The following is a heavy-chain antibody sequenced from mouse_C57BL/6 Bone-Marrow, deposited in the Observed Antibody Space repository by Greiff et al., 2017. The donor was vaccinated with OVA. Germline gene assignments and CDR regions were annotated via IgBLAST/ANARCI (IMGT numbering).Heavy chain of an antibody. Sequence: VQLQQSGAELAKPGDSVKLSCKASGYTFTSYWMHWVKQTPGPGLEWIGYINPSSGYTKYNQKFKNKATVTADKSSSTAYMQLSSLTYEDTAVYYCAKWYYAMDYWGRGTSVTVSS. J-gene: IGHJ4*01. CDR2: INPSSGYT. CDR1: GYTFTSYW. V-gene: IGHV1-7*01. CDR3: AKWYYAMDY.